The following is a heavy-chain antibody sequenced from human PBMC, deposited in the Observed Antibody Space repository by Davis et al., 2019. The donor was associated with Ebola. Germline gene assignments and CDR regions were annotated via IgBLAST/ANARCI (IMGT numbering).Heavy chain of an antibody. Sequence: AASVKVSCKASGYTFTGYYMHWVRQAPGQGLEWMGWINPNSGGTNYAQKFQGWVTMTRDTSISTAYMELSSLRSEETAVYYCARGASYYDFWSGYYSWFDPWGQGTLVTVSS. D-gene: IGHD3-3*01. CDR2: INPNSGGT. CDR3: ARGASYYDFWSGYYSWFDP. J-gene: IGHJ5*02. V-gene: IGHV1-2*04. CDR1: GYTFTGYY.